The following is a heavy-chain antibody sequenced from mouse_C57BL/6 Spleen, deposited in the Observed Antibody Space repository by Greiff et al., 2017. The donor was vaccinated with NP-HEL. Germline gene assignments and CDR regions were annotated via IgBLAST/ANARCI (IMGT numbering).Heavy chain of an antibody. Sequence: EVKLVESGGGLVQPKGSLKLSCAASGFSFNTYAMNWVRQAPGKGLEWVARIRSKSNNYATYYADSVKDRFTISRDDSESMLYLQMNNLKTEDTAMYYCVRQRYDYTSYAMDYWGQGTSVTVSS. CDR3: VRQRYDYTSYAMDY. CDR2: IRSKSNNYAT. CDR1: GFSFNTYA. V-gene: IGHV10-1*01. D-gene: IGHD2-4*01. J-gene: IGHJ4*01.